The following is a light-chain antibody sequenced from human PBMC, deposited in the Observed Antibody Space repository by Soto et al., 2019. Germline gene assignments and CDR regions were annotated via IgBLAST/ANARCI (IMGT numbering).Light chain of an antibody. CDR2: SAF. J-gene: IGKJ1*01. V-gene: IGKV3-15*01. CDR1: QSVSSN. Sequence: EIVMTQSPVTLSVSPGERATLSCRASQSVSSNFAWYQQKPGQAPSLLIYSAFTRATGIPARFSGTGSGTEFTLTISSLQSEDFALYYCQQYNDWPLTFGQGTKVDIK. CDR3: QQYNDWPLT.